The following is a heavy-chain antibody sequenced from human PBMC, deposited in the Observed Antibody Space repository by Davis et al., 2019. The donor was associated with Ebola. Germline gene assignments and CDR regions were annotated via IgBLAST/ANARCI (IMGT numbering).Heavy chain of an antibody. Sequence: GESLKISCAASGCTFSSYSMNWVRQAPGKGLEWVSSISSSSSYIYYGDSVKGRFTISRDNAKNSLYLQMNSLRAEDTALYYCAKVGGDPRYFDASLPLEAFDMWGQGTKVTVSS. CDR3: AKVGGDPRYFDASLPLEAFDM. V-gene: IGHV3-21*04. J-gene: IGHJ3*02. CDR1: GCTFSSYS. D-gene: IGHD3-9*01. CDR2: ISSSSSYI.